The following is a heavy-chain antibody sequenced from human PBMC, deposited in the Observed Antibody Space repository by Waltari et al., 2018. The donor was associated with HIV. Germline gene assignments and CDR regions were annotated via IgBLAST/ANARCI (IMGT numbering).Heavy chain of an antibody. CDR3: ASEKFCSSATCPQRFDF. CDR2: IYHTGTT. J-gene: IGHJ4*02. Sequence: QVRLQESGPGLVKPSQTLSLTCNVSGGAISSGDSYWTWIRQPPGKALEWIGYIYHTGTTSYNSSLKSRLAMSVDPSKNRFTLELTSVTAADTAVYYFASEKFCSSATCPQRFDFWGQGILVTVSS. D-gene: IGHD6-25*01. V-gene: IGHV4-31*03. CDR1: GGAISSGDSY.